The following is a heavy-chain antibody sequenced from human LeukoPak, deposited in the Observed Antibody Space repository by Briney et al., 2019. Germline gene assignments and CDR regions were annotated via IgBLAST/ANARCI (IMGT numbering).Heavy chain of an antibody. CDR3: ARAYCGGDCYPPYNWFDP. Sequence: SETLSLTCAVYGGSIRSYYWSWIRQPPGKGLEWIGYIYYSGSTNYNPSLKSRVTISVDTSKNQFSLKLSSVTAADTAVYYCARAYCGGDCYPPYNWFDPWGQGTLVTVSS. D-gene: IGHD2-21*01. CDR1: GGSIRSYY. CDR2: IYYSGST. J-gene: IGHJ5*02. V-gene: IGHV4-59*01.